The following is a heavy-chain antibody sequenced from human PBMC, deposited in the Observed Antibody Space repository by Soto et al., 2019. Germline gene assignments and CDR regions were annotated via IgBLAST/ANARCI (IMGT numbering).Heavy chain of an antibody. CDR2: IGTAGDT. V-gene: IGHV3-13*01. Sequence: PGGSLRLSCAASGFTFSSYDMHWVRQATGKGLEWVSAIGTAGDTYYPGSVKGRFTISRENAKNSLYLQMNSLRAGDTAVYYCARASLVGGNLYYYYGMDVWGQGTTVTVSS. CDR3: ARASLVGGNLYYYYGMDV. J-gene: IGHJ6*02. CDR1: GFTFSSYD. D-gene: IGHD2-15*01.